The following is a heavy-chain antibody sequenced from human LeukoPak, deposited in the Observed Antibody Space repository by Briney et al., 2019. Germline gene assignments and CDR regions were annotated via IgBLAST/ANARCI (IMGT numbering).Heavy chain of an antibody. CDR3: ARDPTVTTLVDY. CDR2: IIPILGIA. Sequence: ASVKVSCKASGGTLSSYAISWVRQAPGQGLEWMGRIIPILGIANYAQKFQGRVTITADKSTSTAYMELSSLRSEDTAVYYCARDPTVTTLVDYWGQGTLVTVSS. V-gene: IGHV1-69*04. D-gene: IGHD4-17*01. CDR1: GGTLSSYA. J-gene: IGHJ4*02.